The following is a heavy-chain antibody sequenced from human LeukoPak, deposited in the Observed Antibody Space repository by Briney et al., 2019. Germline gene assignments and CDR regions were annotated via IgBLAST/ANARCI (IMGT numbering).Heavy chain of an antibody. Sequence: PSETLSLTCTVSGGSISSSSYYWGWIRQPPGKGLEWIGSIYYSGSTYYNPSLKSRVTISVDTSKNQFSLKLSSVTAADTAVYYCASYAEGYYGMDVWGQGTTVTVSS. CDR3: ASYAEGYYGMDV. J-gene: IGHJ6*02. V-gene: IGHV4-39*07. CDR1: GGSISSSSYY. CDR2: IYYSGST. D-gene: IGHD4-17*01.